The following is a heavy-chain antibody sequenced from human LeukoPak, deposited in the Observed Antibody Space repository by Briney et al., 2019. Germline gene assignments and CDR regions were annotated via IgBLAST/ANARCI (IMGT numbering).Heavy chain of an antibody. Sequence: PGGSLRLSCAASGFTFSSYGMHWVRQAPGKGLEWVAVISYDGSNKYYADSVKGRFTISRDNSKNTLYLQMNSLRAEDTAVYYCAKDRGTVTTNEDWHFDLWGRGTLVTVSS. CDR2: ISYDGSNK. CDR3: AKDRGTVTTNEDWHFDL. D-gene: IGHD4-17*01. CDR1: GFTFSSYG. J-gene: IGHJ2*01. V-gene: IGHV3-30*18.